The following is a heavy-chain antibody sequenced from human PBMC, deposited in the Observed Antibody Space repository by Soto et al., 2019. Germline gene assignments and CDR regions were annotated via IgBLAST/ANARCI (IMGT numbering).Heavy chain of an antibody. CDR3: ARDFGYIVVVPAAYSEGYYYYYGMDV. D-gene: IGHD2-2*01. Sequence: EVQLVESGGGLVQPGGSLRLSCAASGFTFSSYSMNWVRQAPGKGLEWVSYISSSSSTIYYADSVKGRFTISRDNAKNSLYMHMNSLRDEDTAVYYCARDFGYIVVVPAAYSEGYYYYYGMDVWGQGTTVTVSS. J-gene: IGHJ6*02. CDR1: GFTFSSYS. V-gene: IGHV3-48*02. CDR2: ISSSSSTI.